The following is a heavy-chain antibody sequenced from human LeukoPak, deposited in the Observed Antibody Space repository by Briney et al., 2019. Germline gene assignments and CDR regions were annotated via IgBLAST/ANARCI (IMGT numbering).Heavy chain of an antibody. D-gene: IGHD3-22*01. V-gene: IGHV3-30-3*01. CDR1: GFTFSSYA. CDR2: ISYDGSNK. CDR3: ARDFYYDSSGYYYEASDY. J-gene: IGHJ4*02. Sequence: GGSLRLSCAASGFTFSSYAMHWVRQAPGKGLEWVAVISYDGSNKYYADSVKGRFTISRDNSKNTLYLQMNSLRAEDTAVYYCARDFYYDSSGYYYEASDYWGQGTLVTVSS.